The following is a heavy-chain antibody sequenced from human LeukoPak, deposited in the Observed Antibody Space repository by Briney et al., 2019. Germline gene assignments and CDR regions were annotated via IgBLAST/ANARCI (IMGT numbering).Heavy chain of an antibody. J-gene: IGHJ3*02. CDR3: ARDLYDYGDSLNAFDI. CDR1: GFTFSSYS. CDR2: ISSRSSYI. D-gene: IGHD4-17*01. Sequence: GGSLRLSCAASGFTFSSYSMNWVRQAPGKGLEWVSSISSRSSYIYYADSVKGRFTISRDNAKNSLYLQMNSLRAEDTAVYYCARDLYDYGDSLNAFDIWGQGTMVTVSS. V-gene: IGHV3-21*01.